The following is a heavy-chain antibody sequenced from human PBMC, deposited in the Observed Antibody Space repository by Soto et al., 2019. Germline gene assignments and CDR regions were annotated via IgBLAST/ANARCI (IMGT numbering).Heavy chain of an antibody. CDR2: IYYSGST. V-gene: IGHV4-39*01. Sequence: PSETLSLTCTVSGGSISSTSYYWGWIRQPPGKGLEWIGSIYYSGSTYYNPSLKSRVTISVDTSKNQFSLKLSSVTAADTAVYYCARAKGLGPNYYYYGMDVWGQGTTVTVSS. CDR3: ARAKGLGPNYYYYGMDV. CDR1: GGSISSTSYY. J-gene: IGHJ6*02. D-gene: IGHD3-16*01.